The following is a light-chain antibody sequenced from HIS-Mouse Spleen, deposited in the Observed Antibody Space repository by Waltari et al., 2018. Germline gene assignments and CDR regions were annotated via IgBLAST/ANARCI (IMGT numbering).Light chain of an antibody. CDR2: GAS. CDR3: QQYNNWP. J-gene: IGKJ2*01. Sequence: EIVMTQSPATLSVSPGERATLSCRASQSVSSNLAWYQQKPGQAPRRLIYGASTRATGIPARFSGSGSGTEFTLTISSMQSEDFAVYYCQQYNNWPFGQGTKLEIK. CDR1: QSVSSN. V-gene: IGKV3-15*01.